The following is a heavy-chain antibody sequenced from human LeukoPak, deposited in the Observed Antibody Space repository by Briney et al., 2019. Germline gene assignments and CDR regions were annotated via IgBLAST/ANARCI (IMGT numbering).Heavy chain of an antibody. CDR1: GYTFTGYY. CDR3: ARSRSRDCSSNSCYSYGLDY. J-gene: IGHJ4*02. D-gene: IGHD2-2*01. V-gene: IGHV1-2*02. Sequence: ASVKVSCKASGYTFTGYYMHWVRQAPGQGLEWMGWINPNSGGTNYAQKFQGRVAMTRDTSISTAYMELSRLRSGDTAVYYCARSRSRDCSSNSCYSYGLDYWGQGTLVTVSS. CDR2: INPNSGGT.